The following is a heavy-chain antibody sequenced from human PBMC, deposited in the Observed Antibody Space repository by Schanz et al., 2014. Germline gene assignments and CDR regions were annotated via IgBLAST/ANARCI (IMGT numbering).Heavy chain of an antibody. V-gene: IGHV1-46*03. Sequence: QLVQSGAEVKKPESSVKVSCKASGGTFSSYAINWVRQAPGQGLEWMGIINLYGGSTNYAQKFQGRVTVTRDTSTSTVYMELNSLRSEDTAVYYCARTIAYGGSSGYFDYWGQGTLVTVSS. D-gene: IGHD4-17*01. J-gene: IGHJ4*02. CDR3: ARTIAYGGSSGYFDY. CDR1: GGTFSSYA. CDR2: INLYGGST.